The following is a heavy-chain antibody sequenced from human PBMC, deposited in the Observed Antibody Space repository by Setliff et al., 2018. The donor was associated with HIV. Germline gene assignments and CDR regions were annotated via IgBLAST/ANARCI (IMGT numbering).Heavy chain of an antibody. CDR1: GASISTTTYY. J-gene: IGHJ4*02. Sequence: SETLSLTCTVSGASISTTTYYWGWIRQPPGKGLEWIGSIHYTGNTYNTPSLKSRLTISVAASKSQFSLKLNSVTAADTAVYYCGGNGYYSIDYWGQGTLVTVSS. CDR3: GGNGYYSIDY. CDR2: IHYTGNT. V-gene: IGHV4-39*07. D-gene: IGHD3-22*01.